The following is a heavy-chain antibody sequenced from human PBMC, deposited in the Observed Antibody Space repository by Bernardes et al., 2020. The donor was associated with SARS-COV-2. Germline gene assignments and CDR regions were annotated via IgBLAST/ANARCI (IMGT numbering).Heavy chain of an antibody. J-gene: IGHJ4*02. D-gene: IGHD3-22*01. CDR2: THYFGNT. CDR3: ASVFWDYYDSSGPVSPFDN. CDR1: GGSISSSNYY. V-gene: IGHV4-39*01. Sequence: SETLSLTCTVSGGSISSSNYYWGWIRQSPGTGLEWIGSTHYFGNTYYNPSLKSRVTISIDTSKNQVSLKLSSVTAADTAVYFCASVFWDYYDSSGPVSPFDNWGRGALVTVSS.